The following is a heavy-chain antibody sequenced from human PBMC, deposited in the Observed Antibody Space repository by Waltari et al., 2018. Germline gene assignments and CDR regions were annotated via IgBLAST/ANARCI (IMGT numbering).Heavy chain of an antibody. J-gene: IGHJ4*02. V-gene: IGHV3-7*03. CDR1: GLAFSNYG. CDR2: IKGDGSKR. CDR3: ARDKSISGTTWGFDL. Sequence: EVQLVESGGDLLKPGGSLRLSCVASGLAFSNYGISWVRPAPGKGLEWVADIKGDGSKRYYLDSVKGRFTISRDNTKNSLYLEMNSLRVEDTAVYYCARDKSISGTTWGFDLWGQGTLVTISS. D-gene: IGHD1-20*01.